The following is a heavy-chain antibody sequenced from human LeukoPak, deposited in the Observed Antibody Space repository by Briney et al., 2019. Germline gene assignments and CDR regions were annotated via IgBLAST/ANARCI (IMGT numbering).Heavy chain of an antibody. J-gene: IGHJ4*02. CDR1: GNYW. D-gene: IGHD2/OR15-2a*01. CDR3: VSFYETY. CDR2: INSDGSWT. V-gene: IGHV3-74*01. Sequence: GGSLRLSCAASGNYWMHWVRQVPGKGLVWVSHINSDGSWTSYADSVKGRFTISKDNAKNTVYLQMNSLRAGDTAVYYCVSFYETYWGRGTLVTVSS.